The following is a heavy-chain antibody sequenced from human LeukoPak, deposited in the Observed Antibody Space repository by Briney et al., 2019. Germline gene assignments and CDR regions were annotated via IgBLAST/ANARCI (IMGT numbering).Heavy chain of an antibody. D-gene: IGHD3-22*01. Sequence: ASVKVSCKASGYTFTNYYIHWVRQAPGQGLEWMGIINPSGGSTTYAQKFQGRVTMSRDMSTSTVYMELSSLRSEDTAVYYCAKSYFDSNGYYYDRHFFDYWGQGTLVTVSS. CDR1: GYTFTNYY. V-gene: IGHV1-46*01. CDR2: INPSGGST. J-gene: IGHJ4*02. CDR3: AKSYFDSNGYYYDRHFFDY.